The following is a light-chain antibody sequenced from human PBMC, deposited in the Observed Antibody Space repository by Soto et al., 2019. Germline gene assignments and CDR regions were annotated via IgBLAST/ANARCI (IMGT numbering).Light chain of an antibody. CDR3: QQYGSSHWT. CDR2: RAS. Sequence: VLTQSPGTLSLSPGQRATLSCRASQSLSGNYLAWYQQKPGQAPRVLIYRASIRATGIPDRFSGSGSGTDFTLTISRLEPEDFAVYYCQQYGSSHWTFGQGTKVDIK. V-gene: IGKV3-20*01. J-gene: IGKJ1*01. CDR1: QSLSGNY.